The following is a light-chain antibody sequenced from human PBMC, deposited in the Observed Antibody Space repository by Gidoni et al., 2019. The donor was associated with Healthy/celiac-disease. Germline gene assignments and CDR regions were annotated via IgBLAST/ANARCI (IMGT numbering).Light chain of an antibody. Sequence: DHVMTQSPDSLALSLGERATINCKSSQSVLYSSNNKNYLAWYQQKPGQPPKLLIYWASTRESGVPDRFSGSGSGTDFTLTISSLQAEDVAVYYCQQYYSTLYTFGQGTKLEIK. V-gene: IGKV4-1*01. J-gene: IGKJ2*01. CDR2: WAS. CDR1: QSVLYSSNNKNY. CDR3: QQYYSTLYT.